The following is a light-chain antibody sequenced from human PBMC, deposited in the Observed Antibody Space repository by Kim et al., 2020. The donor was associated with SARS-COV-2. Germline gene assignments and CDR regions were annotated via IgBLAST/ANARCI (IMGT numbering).Light chain of an antibody. CDR3: QQYGSAPDT. Sequence: SPGEGATLSCRASQTVRGNYVAWYQQRPGQAPRPLIYGASRRATDVPDRFSASGSGTDFTLTISRLEPDDFGVYYCQQYGSAPDTFGQGTKLEI. V-gene: IGKV3-20*01. J-gene: IGKJ2*01. CDR2: GAS. CDR1: QTVRGNY.